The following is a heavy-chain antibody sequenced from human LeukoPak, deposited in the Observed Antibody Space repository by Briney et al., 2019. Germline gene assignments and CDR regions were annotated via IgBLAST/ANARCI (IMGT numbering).Heavy chain of an antibody. CDR2: ISYDGSNK. CDR3: AKASSSSPRSNFDY. J-gene: IGHJ4*02. V-gene: IGHV3-30*18. Sequence: GGSLRLSCVASGFTFSSYSMNWVRQAPGKGLEGVAVISYDGSNKYYADSVKGRFTISRDNSKNTLYLQMNSLRAEDTAVYYCAKASSSSPRSNFDYWGQGTLVTVSS. CDR1: GFTFSSYS. D-gene: IGHD6-13*01.